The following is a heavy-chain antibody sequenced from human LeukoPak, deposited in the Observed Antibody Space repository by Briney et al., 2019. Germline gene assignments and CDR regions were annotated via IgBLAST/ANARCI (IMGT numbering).Heavy chain of an antibody. Sequence: GGSLRLSCAASGFTFNTFWMYWVRQAPGKGLVWVSRINSDGSDTTYAESVKGRFTISRDNAKNTLYLQMNSLRAEDTAVYYCARDGGVLVPAAPYYYYGMDVWGQGTTVTVSS. CDR2: INSDGSDT. D-gene: IGHD2-2*01. CDR1: GFTFNTFW. J-gene: IGHJ6*02. CDR3: ARDGGVLVPAAPYYYYGMDV. V-gene: IGHV3-74*03.